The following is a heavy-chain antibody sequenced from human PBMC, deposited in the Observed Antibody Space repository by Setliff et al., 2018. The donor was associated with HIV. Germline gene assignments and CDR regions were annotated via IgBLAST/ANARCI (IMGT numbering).Heavy chain of an antibody. V-gene: IGHV1-18*01. J-gene: IGHJ6*02. CDR2: ISPNFGHT. Sequence: GASVKVSCKASGYTFKTYGISWVRQAPGHGLEWMGCISPNFGHTNCAQNFVGRVTMTVDTSTSRAYMELRSLRSDDTAVYFCARLGSGWSDSYYYAMDIWGQGTTVTVSS. D-gene: IGHD6-19*01. CDR3: ARLGSGWSDSYYYAMDI. CDR1: GYTFKTYG.